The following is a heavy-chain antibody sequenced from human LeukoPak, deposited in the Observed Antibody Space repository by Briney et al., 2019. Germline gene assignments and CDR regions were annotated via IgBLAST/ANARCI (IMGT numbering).Heavy chain of an antibody. CDR2: ISGSGGST. Sequence: PGGSLRLSCAASGFTFSSYAMSWVRQAPGKGLEWVSAISGSGGSTYYADSVKGRFTLSRDNSKNTLYLQMNSLRREDTAVYYCAKDGYSSSWYEDYWGQGPLVTVSS. CDR3: AKDGYSSSWYEDY. J-gene: IGHJ4*02. CDR1: GFTFSSYA. V-gene: IGHV3-23*01. D-gene: IGHD6-13*01.